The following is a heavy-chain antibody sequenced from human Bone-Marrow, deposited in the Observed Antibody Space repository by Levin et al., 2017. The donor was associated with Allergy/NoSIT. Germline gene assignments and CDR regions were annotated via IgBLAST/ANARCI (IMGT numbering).Heavy chain of an antibody. V-gene: IGHV1-69*13. Sequence: ASVKVSCKASGRTFTNYDMSWVRQAPGQGPEWMGAINPLFGTANYAQQFQDRVTISADSSTTTAYMELTSLGFDDTAVYYCATRLGRGYFFDFWGQGTLVTVSS. J-gene: IGHJ4*02. CDR1: GRTFTNYD. CDR2: INPLFGTA. D-gene: IGHD2-15*01. CDR3: ATRLGRGYFFDF.